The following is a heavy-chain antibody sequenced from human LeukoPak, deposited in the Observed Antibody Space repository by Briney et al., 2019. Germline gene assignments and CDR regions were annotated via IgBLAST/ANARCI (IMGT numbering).Heavy chain of an antibody. D-gene: IGHD4-23*01. Sequence: PSETLSLTCAVYGGPFRGFFWSWIRQAPGKGLEWIGEVSHSGSSNYNPSLKSRINISLDTSKSQFSLRLTSVTAADTAVYYCARGIFYGGRNQYIWLDLWGQGTLVRLL. CDR2: VSHSGSS. V-gene: IGHV4-34*01. CDR1: GGPFRGFF. CDR3: ARGIFYGGRNQYIWLDL. J-gene: IGHJ5*02.